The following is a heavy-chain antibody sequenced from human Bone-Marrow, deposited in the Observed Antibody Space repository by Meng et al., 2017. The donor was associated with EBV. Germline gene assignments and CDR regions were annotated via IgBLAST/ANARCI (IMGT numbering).Heavy chain of an antibody. CDR2: IYYSVST. V-gene: IGHV4-39*07. CDR3: ARGVTTHFVP. Sequence: QVQLQQWGAGLLKPSETLSLTCAVYGGSFSSSNYYWGWIRQPPGKGLEWIGSIYYSVSTYYNPSLKSRVTISVDTSKNQFSLKLSSVTAADTALYYCARGVTTHFVPWGQGTLVTVSS. J-gene: IGHJ5*02. D-gene: IGHD4-17*01. CDR1: GGSFSSSNYY.